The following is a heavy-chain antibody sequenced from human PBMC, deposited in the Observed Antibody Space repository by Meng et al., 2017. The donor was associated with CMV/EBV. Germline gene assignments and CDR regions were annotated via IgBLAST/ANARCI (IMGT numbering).Heavy chain of an antibody. J-gene: IGHJ4*02. CDR3: ARDLITGTTPGDY. Sequence: ASVKVSCKASGYTFTGYYMHWVRQAPGQGLEWMGWINPNSGGTNYAQKFQGRVTMTRDTSISTAYMELSRLRSDDTAVYYCARDLITGTTPGDYWGQGTLVTV. CDR2: INPNSGGT. CDR1: GYTFTGYY. V-gene: IGHV1-2*02. D-gene: IGHD1-20*01.